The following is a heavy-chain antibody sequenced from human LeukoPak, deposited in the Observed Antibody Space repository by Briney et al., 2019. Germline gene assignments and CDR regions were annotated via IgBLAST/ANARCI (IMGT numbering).Heavy chain of an antibody. CDR2: ILGKGSGGTT. D-gene: IGHD3-10*01. CDR1: GFIFSRYG. J-gene: IGHJ6*03. V-gene: IGHV3-15*01. Sequence: GGSLRLSCAASGFIFSRYGMSWVRQAPGKGLEWVGRILGKGSGGTTDYAAPVQGRFTISRDDSKDTLYLEMNSLKTEDTAVYYCSWIRGALGFYFMDVWGKGTTVTISS. CDR3: SWIRGALGFYFMDV.